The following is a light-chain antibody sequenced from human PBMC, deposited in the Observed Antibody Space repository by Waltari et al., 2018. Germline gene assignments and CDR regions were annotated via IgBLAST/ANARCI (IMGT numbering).Light chain of an antibody. CDR3: SSYTSDTSLYV. CDR1: NSDVGGYHY. J-gene: IGLJ1*01. CDR2: EVS. V-gene: IGLV2-14*01. Sequence: QSALTQPASVSGSPGQSITISCTGTNSDVGGYHYVSWYQQHPDKAPNLLIFEVSNRPSGVSNRFSGSKSGHTASLTISGLQADDEADYYCSSYTSDTSLYVFGTGTKVTVL.